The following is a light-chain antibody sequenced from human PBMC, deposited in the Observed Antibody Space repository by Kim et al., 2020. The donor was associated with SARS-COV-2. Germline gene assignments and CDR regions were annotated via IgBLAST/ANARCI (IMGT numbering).Light chain of an antibody. Sequence: EIVLTQSPGTLSLSPGERATLSCRASQSVSSSYLAWYQQKPGQAPRPLIYGASSRATGIPDRFSGSESGTDFTLTISRLEPEDFAVYYCHQYGSSPAYTFGQGTKLEI. CDR2: GAS. J-gene: IGKJ2*01. CDR3: HQYGSSPAYT. V-gene: IGKV3-20*01. CDR1: QSVSSSY.